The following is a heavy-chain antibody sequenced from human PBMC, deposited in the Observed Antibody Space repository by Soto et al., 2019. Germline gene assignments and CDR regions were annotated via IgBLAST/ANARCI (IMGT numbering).Heavy chain of an antibody. CDR2: MSSSAGRT. J-gene: IGHJ6*02. CDR1: GVTVSSYA. CDR3: AKDRYISPAWAGMDV. D-gene: IGHD5-12*01. Sequence: EVQLLESGGGLLQPGGSLRLSCAVSGVTVSSYAMNWVRQAPGKGLEWVSTMSSSAGRTYYADSVKGRFTISRDNSKNTLYLQMNGLRAEDTAVYYCAKDRYISPAWAGMDVWGQGTTVTVSS. V-gene: IGHV3-23*01.